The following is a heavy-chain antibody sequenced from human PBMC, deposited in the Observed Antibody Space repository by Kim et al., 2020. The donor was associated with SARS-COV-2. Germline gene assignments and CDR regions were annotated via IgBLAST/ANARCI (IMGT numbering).Heavy chain of an antibody. CDR1: GYTFYNYG. CDR3: VRDSLTGYYSFDF. V-gene: IGHV1-18*01. D-gene: IGHD3-9*01. Sequence: ASVKVSCKASGYTFYNYGISWVRQAPGQGLEWMGWISTYNYNANYAQKVQDRIYMARDRSTSTAYMELRSMRSDDTGMYYCVRDSLTGYYSFDFWGQGTLVTVSS. CDR2: ISTYNYNA. J-gene: IGHJ4*02.